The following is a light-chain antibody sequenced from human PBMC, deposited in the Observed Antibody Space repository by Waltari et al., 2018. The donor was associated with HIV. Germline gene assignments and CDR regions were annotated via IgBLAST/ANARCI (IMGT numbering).Light chain of an antibody. J-gene: IGLJ2*01. CDR1: DSDFGLYIF. V-gene: IGLV2-14*03. CDR2: DVD. CDR3: ASVTGDHTLL. Sequence: SAVTQPASVSGLPGQSITISCTGDDSDFGLYIFVSWYQQHPDTLPRLILYDVDSRAFGISHRCSGSMSGHTASLNISVLRAEDEADYYGASVTGDHTLLFGGGTKVTVL.